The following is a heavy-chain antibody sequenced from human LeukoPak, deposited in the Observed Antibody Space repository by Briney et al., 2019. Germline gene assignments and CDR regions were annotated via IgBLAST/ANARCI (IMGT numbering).Heavy chain of an antibody. CDR1: GFTFSSYA. D-gene: IGHD3-10*01. CDR2: ISGSGGST. Sequence: GGSLRLSCAASGFTFSSYAMSWVRQAPGKGLEWVSAISGSGGSTYYADSVKGRFTISRDNSKNTPYLQMNSLRAEDTAVYYCAKDLVWFREPGDYWGQGTLVTVSS. V-gene: IGHV3-23*01. CDR3: AKDLVWFREPGDY. J-gene: IGHJ4*02.